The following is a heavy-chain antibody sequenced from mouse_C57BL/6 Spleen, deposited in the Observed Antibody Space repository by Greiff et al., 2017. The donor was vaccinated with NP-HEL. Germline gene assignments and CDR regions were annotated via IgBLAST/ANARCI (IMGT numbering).Heavy chain of an antibody. V-gene: IGHV6-6*01. D-gene: IGHD1-1*01. CDR2: IRNKANNHAT. J-gene: IGHJ1*03. Sequence: EVKLMESGGGLVQPGGSMKLSCAASGFTFSDAWMDWVRQSPEKGLEWVAEIRNKANNHATYYAVSVKGRFTISTDDSKSSVYLQMNSLRAEDTGIYYCTRLYCYGSSSSFDVWGTGTTLTVSS. CDR1: GFTFSDAW. CDR3: TRLYCYGSSSSFDV.